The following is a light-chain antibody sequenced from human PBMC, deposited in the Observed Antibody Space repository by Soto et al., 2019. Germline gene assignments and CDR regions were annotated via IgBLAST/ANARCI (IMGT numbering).Light chain of an antibody. CDR2: GAS. V-gene: IGKV3-20*01. J-gene: IGKJ2*03. Sequence: ETVLTQSPGTLSLSPGERATLSCRASQRVTSRYLAWYQQKTGQAPSLLVYGASNRATGIPDRFSGSGSGTDTTLNISRLELEEFAVYFCQQYSSPPFSVAPGTKVAIK. CDR1: QRVTSRY. CDR3: QQYSSPPFS.